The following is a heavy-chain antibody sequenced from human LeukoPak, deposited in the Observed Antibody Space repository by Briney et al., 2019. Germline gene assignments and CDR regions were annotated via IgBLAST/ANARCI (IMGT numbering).Heavy chain of an antibody. V-gene: IGHV4-34*01. J-gene: IGHJ4*02. Sequence: SETLSLTCAVYGGSFSGYYWSWIRQPPGKGLEWIGEINHSGSTNYNPSLKSRVTISVDTSKNQFSLKLSSVTAADTAVYYCARVGNYWGQGTLVTVSS. CDR2: INHSGST. CDR3: ARVGNY. D-gene: IGHD1-26*01. CDR1: GGSFSGYY.